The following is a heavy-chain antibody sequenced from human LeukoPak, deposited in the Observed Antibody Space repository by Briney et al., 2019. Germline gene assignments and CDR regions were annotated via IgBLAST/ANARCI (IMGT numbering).Heavy chain of an antibody. CDR1: GGTFSSYA. J-gene: IGHJ6*03. D-gene: IGHD3-3*01. CDR3: ARGGGRPYYDFWSGYRDYYYYMDV. Sequence: SSVKVSCKASGGTFSSYAISWVRQAPGQGLEWMGGIIPIFGTANYAQKFQGRVTITADESTSTAYMELSSLRSEDTAVYYCARGGGRPYYDFWSGYRDYYYYMDVWGKGTTVIVSS. V-gene: IGHV1-69*01. CDR2: IIPIFGTA.